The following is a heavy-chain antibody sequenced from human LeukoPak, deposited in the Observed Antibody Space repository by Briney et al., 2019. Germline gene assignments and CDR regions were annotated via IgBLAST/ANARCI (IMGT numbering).Heavy chain of an antibody. J-gene: IGHJ5*02. Sequence: GGSLTLSCAASGFTFSSYGMHWVRKAPGKGMEWVAFIHYGGTNEYYADSVKGRFTISRDNFKNTLYLQMNSLRVEDTVLYYCVNSGFDPWGQGTLVTVSS. V-gene: IGHV3-30*02. CDR3: VNSGFDP. D-gene: IGHD3-10*01. CDR1: GFTFSSYG. CDR2: IHYGGTNE.